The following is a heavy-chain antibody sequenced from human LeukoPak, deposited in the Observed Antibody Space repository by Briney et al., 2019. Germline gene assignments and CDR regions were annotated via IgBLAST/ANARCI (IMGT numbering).Heavy chain of an antibody. D-gene: IGHD3-9*01. V-gene: IGHV3-9*01. J-gene: IGHJ4*02. CDR1: GFTFDDYA. CDR3: ARTDYDILTGFYYLDY. CDR2: ISWNSGSI. Sequence: PGRSLRLSCAASGFTFDDYAMHWVRQAPGKGLEWVSGISWNSGSIGYADSVKGRFTISRDNAKNSLYLQMNSLRAEDTALYYCARTDYDILTGFYYLDYWGQGTLVTVSS.